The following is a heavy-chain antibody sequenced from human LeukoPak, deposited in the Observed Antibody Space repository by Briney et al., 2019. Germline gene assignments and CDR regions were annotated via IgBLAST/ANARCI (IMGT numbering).Heavy chain of an antibody. J-gene: IGHJ4*02. CDR1: GGSFSGYY. CDR3: ARGSAAAGIFDS. V-gene: IGHV4-34*01. Sequence: PSETLSLTCAVYGGSFSGYYWSWIRQPPGKGLEWIGEINHSGGTNYNPSLKSRVTISIDTSKNQFSLKLSSVTAADTAVYYCARGSAAAGIFDSWGQGTLVTVSS. CDR2: INHSGGT. D-gene: IGHD6-19*01.